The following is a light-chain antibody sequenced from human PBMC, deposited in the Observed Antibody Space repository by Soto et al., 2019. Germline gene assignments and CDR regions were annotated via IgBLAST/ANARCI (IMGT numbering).Light chain of an antibody. Sequence: EIVLTQSPATLSLSPGQIATLSSSASQTVGGYLAWYQQKLGRPPSLLLNDAFNRAAGIPARCSGSGSGTDVTLTTSSLVPEDFAIYYCQHRSDWPITFGQGTRLEI. CDR2: DAF. CDR3: QHRSDWPIT. V-gene: IGKV3-11*01. CDR1: QTVGGY. J-gene: IGKJ5*01.